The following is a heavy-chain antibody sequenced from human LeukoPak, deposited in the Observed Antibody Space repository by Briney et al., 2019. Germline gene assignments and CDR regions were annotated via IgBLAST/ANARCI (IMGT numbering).Heavy chain of an antibody. CDR3: AGRGSGSYFDY. D-gene: IGHD3-10*01. Sequence: GGSLRLSCAASGFTFSSYGMSWVRQAPGKGLEWVSGISGSGGSTYYADSVKGRFTISRDNSKNTLYLQMNSLRAEDTAVYYCAGRGSGSYFDYWGQGTLVTVSS. V-gene: IGHV3-23*01. CDR1: GFTFSSYG. J-gene: IGHJ4*02. CDR2: ISGSGGST.